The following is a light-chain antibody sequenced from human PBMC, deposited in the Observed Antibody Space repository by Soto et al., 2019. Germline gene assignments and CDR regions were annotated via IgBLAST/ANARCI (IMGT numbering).Light chain of an antibody. CDR3: QQYGSSSWT. V-gene: IGKV3-20*01. CDR2: DAS. J-gene: IGKJ1*01. Sequence: DIVMTQSPATLSVAPGERVTFSCRASQSVNIYLAWYQQKPGQAPRLLIYDASNRATGIPARFSGSGSGTDFTLTISRLEPEDFAVYYCQQYGSSSWTFGQGTKVDIK. CDR1: QSVNIY.